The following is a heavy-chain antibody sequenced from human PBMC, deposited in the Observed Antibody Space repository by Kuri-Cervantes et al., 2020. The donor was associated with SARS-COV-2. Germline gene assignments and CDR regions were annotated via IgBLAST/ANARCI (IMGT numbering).Heavy chain of an antibody. CDR3: ARGGGNWNQYNWFDP. CDR2: TYYRSKWYN. CDR1: GDSVSSNSAA. J-gene: IGHJ5*02. V-gene: IGHV6-1*01. D-gene: IGHD1-1*01. Sequence: LRLSCAISGDSVSSNSAAWNWIRQSPSRGLEWLGRTYYRSKWYNDYAVSVKSRITINPDTSKNQFSLQLNSVTPEDTAVYYCARGGGNWNQYNWFDPWGQGTLVTVSS.